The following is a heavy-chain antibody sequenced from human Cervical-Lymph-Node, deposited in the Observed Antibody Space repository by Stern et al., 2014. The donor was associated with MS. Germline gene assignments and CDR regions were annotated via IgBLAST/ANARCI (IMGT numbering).Heavy chain of an antibody. D-gene: IGHD7-27*01. CDR2: INPKSGGT. V-gene: IGHV1-2*02. CDR3: AITGRTSHGLFDY. Sequence: VQLVESGAEVKKPGASVKVSCKTSGYIFTDYYIHWVRQAPGQGLERMGWINPKSGGTDYAERFQGRVTMTRASSVRTANMEMNSLTSDDTAVYFCAITGRTSHGLFDYWGQGTLVTVSS. J-gene: IGHJ4*02. CDR1: GYIFTDYY.